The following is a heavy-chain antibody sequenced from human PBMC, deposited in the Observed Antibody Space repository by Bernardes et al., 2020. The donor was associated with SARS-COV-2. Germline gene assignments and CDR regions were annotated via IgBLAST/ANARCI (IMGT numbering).Heavy chain of an antibody. D-gene: IGHD1-26*01. CDR1: GGSISSGGYY. V-gene: IGHV3-74*01. J-gene: IGHJ4*02. CDR3: ARDVAGREDF. Sequence: EPLSLTCTVSGGSISSGGYYWSWLRQHPGKGLVWVSRINEDGTTTDYADSVKGRFTISRDNAKNTLFLQMNSLRAEDTAIYYCARDVAGREDFWGPGTLVTVSS. CDR2: INEDGTTT.